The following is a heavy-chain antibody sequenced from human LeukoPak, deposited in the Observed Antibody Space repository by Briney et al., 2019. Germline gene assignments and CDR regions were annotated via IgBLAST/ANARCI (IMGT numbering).Heavy chain of an antibody. Sequence: PSETLSLTCTVSGGSISSGSYYWNWIRQPAGKGLEWIGRIYTSGSTNYNPSLKSRVTMSLDTSKNQFSLQLNSVTPADTAVYYCARGGNYWPQWWFDPWGRGTLVSVSS. V-gene: IGHV4-61*02. CDR1: GGSISSGSYY. CDR2: IYTSGST. J-gene: IGHJ5*02. D-gene: IGHD1-26*01. CDR3: ARGGNYWPQWWFDP.